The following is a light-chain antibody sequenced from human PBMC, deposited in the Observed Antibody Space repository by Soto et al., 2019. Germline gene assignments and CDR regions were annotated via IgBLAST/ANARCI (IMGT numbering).Light chain of an antibody. CDR3: GSFTSTSTFV. Sequence: QSALTQPASVSGSPGQSITISCTGTSNDVGGYNYVSWFQQHPGKAPKLLIFEVSNRPSGVSHRFSGSKSGNTASLTISGLQAEDEADYYCGSFTSTSTFVFGTGTKVTVL. CDR1: SNDVGGYNY. V-gene: IGLV2-14*01. J-gene: IGLJ1*01. CDR2: EVS.